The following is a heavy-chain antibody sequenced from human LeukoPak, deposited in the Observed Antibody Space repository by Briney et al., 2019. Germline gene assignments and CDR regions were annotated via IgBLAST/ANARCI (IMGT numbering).Heavy chain of an antibody. CDR1: GFTFSSYS. J-gene: IGHJ3*02. D-gene: IGHD4-23*01. Sequence: GGSLRLSCAASGFTFSSYSMNWVRQAPGKGLEWVSSISSSSSYIYYADSVKGRFTISRDNAKNSLYLQMNSLRAEDTAVYYCASEGYGGNSDAFDIWGQGTMVTVS. CDR3: ASEGYGGNSDAFDI. V-gene: IGHV3-21*01. CDR2: ISSSSSYI.